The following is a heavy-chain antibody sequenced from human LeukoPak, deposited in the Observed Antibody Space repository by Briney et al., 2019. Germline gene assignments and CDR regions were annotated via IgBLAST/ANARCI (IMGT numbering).Heavy chain of an antibody. CDR1: GYTFTSYY. CDR2: MNPNSGNT. J-gene: IGHJ3*02. D-gene: IGHD3-22*01. V-gene: IGHV1-8*02. Sequence: ASVKVSCKASGYTFTSYYMHWVRQATGQGLEWMGWMNPNSGNTGYAQKFQGRVTMTRNTSISTAYMELSSLRSEDTAVYYCAVVDDSSGYYRDAFDIWGQGTMVTVSS. CDR3: AVVDDSSGYYRDAFDI.